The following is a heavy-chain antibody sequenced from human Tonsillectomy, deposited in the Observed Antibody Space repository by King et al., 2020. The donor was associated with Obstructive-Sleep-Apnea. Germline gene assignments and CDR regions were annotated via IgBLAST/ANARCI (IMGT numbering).Heavy chain of an antibody. Sequence: VQLVESGGGVVQPGRSLGLSCAASGFTFSTYSTYWVRQAPGKGLEWVAVLSYDGGNKYYANSVKVRFPISGHNSKNTLYMQMNSLRDEDTAVDYCSRDGPVVVPAAMPGFNWFDPWGQGTLVIVSS. V-gene: IGHV3-30-3*01. J-gene: IGHJ5*02. CDR1: GFTFSTYS. D-gene: IGHD2-2*01. CDR3: SRDGPVVVPAAMPGFNWFDP. CDR2: LSYDGGNK.